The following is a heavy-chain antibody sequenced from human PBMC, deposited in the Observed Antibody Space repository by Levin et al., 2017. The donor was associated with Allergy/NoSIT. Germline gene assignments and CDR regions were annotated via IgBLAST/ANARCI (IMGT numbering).Heavy chain of an antibody. D-gene: IGHD3-3*01. CDR1: GFTFSSYS. J-gene: IGHJ6*02. CDR3: ARGNRVTIFEVAISPHKTGMDV. Sequence: GGSLRLSCAASGFTFSSYSMHWVRQVPGKGLEWVAVISYDGNQEFYGSSVKGRFTISRDNSKNTLYLQMNSVRAEDTAVYYCARGNRVTIFEVAISPHKTGMDVWGQGSTVTVSS. CDR2: ISYDGNQE. V-gene: IGHV3-30-3*01.